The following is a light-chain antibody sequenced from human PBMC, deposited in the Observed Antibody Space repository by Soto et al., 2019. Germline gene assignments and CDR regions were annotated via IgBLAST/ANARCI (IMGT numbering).Light chain of an antibody. J-gene: IGKJ4*01. CDR3: TQWGNWPLT. CDR1: QGIIDY. V-gene: IGKV3-11*01. Sequence: EDMLKHSLAALSLYLGDRATLSCRASQGIIDYLAWYQQKPGQAPRLLIYEASKRATGIPARFSGSGSGTDFTLTISSLEPEDFAGYYCTQWGNWPLTFGGRTKVDI. CDR2: EAS.